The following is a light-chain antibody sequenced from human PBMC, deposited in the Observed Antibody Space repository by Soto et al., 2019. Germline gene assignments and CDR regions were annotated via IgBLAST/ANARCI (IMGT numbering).Light chain of an antibody. CDR1: SSDVGSYNL. V-gene: IGLV2-23*02. CDR3: CSYAGTSTFVV. J-gene: IGLJ2*01. Sequence: HSVLTQPASVSGSPGQSITISCTGTSSDVGSYNLVSWYQQHPGKAPKLMIYEVTNRPSGVSSRFSGSRSGNTASLTISGLQAEDEADYYCCSYAGTSTFVVFGGGTKLTVL. CDR2: EVT.